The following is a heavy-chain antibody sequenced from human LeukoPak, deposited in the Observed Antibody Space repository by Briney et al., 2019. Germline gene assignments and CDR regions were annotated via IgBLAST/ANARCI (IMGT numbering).Heavy chain of an antibody. V-gene: IGHV3-30-3*01. D-gene: IGHD6-13*01. J-gene: IGHJ4*02. CDR3: ASRVATIAAAGEIDY. CDR1: GFTFSSYA. Sequence: GGSLRLSCAASGFTFSSYAMHWVRQAPGKGLEWVAVISYDGSNKYYADSVKGRFTISRDNSKNTLYLQMNSLRAEDTAVYYCASRVATIAAAGEIDYWGQGTLVTVSS. CDR2: ISYDGSNK.